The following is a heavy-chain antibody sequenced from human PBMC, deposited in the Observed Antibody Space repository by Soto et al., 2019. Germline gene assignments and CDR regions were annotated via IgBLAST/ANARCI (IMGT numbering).Heavy chain of an antibody. J-gene: IGHJ5*02. CDR3: ARDNDGYCSGGSCLIGFDP. Sequence: GGSLRLSCAASGFTFSSYAMHWVRQAPGKGLEWVAVISYDGSNKYYADSVKGRFTISRDNSKNTLYLQMNSLRAEDTAVYYCARDNDGYCSGGSCLIGFDPWGQGTLVTVSS. V-gene: IGHV3-30-3*01. D-gene: IGHD2-15*01. CDR1: GFTFSSYA. CDR2: ISYDGSNK.